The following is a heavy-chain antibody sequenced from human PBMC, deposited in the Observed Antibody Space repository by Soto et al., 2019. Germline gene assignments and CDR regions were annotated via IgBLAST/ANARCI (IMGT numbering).Heavy chain of an antibody. CDR3: VVTMIVVVQPAGRDV. D-gene: IGHD3-22*01. CDR2: IIPIFGTA. CDR1: GGTFSSYA. J-gene: IGHJ6*02. Sequence: GASVKVSCKASGGTFSSYAISWVRQAPGQGLEWMGGIIPIFGTANYAQKFQGRVTITADKSTSTAYMELSSLRSEDTAVYYCVVTMIVVVQPAGRDVGGQGPRVTV. V-gene: IGHV1-69*06.